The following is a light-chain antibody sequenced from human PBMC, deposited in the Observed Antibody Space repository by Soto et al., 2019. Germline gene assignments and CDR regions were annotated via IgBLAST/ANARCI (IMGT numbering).Light chain of an antibody. CDR1: SSDVGGYNY. CDR3: SSYTSRSTLYV. CDR2: DVS. Sequence: QSVLTQPASVSGSPGQSITISCTGTSSDVGGYNYVSWYQQHPGKAPKLMIYDVSNRPSGVSNRFSGSKSGNTASLTISGLQAEDEADYYCSSYTSRSTLYVFATGTEVTVL. J-gene: IGLJ1*01. V-gene: IGLV2-14*01.